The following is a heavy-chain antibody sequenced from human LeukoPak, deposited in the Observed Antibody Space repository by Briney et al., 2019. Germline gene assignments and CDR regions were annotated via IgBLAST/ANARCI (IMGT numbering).Heavy chain of an antibody. V-gene: IGHV1-69*06. J-gene: IGHJ4*02. Sequence: SVKVSCKASGGTFSSYAISWVRQAPGQGLEWMGGIIPIFGTANYAQKFQGRLTITADKSTSTAYMELSSLRSEDTAVYYCASSGFNDILTGPFDYWGQGTLVTVSS. D-gene: IGHD3-9*01. CDR3: ASSGFNDILTGPFDY. CDR2: IIPIFGTA. CDR1: GGTFSSYA.